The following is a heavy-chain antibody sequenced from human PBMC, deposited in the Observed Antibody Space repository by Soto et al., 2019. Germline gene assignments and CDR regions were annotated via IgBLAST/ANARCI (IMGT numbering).Heavy chain of an antibody. J-gene: IGHJ6*03. V-gene: IGHV3-30*18. CDR1: GFTFSSYG. D-gene: IGHD4-17*01. CDR2: ISYDGSNK. CDR3: AKDPHGDYDYYYYMDV. Sequence: QVQLVESGGGVVQPGRSLRLSCAASGFTFSSYGMHWVRQAPGKGLEWVAVISYDGSNKYYADSVKGRFTISRDNSKDTLYLQMNRLRAEDTAVYYCAKDPHGDYDYYYYMDVWGKGTTVTVSS.